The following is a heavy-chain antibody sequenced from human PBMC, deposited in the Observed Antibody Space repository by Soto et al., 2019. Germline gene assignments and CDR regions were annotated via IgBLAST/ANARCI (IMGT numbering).Heavy chain of an antibody. V-gene: IGHV1-3*05. D-gene: IGHD4-17*01. Sequence: QVQLVQSGAEEKKPGASVKVSCKASGYTFTSYAMNWVRQAPGQRLEWMGWINAGNGNTKYSQKCQGRVTITRDTSASTAYMELSSLRSDDTAGYYCASQHSGDYVYYYGIDVWGQGTTVTVSS. CDR2: INAGNGNT. CDR1: GYTFTSYA. CDR3: ASQHSGDYVYYYGIDV. J-gene: IGHJ6*02.